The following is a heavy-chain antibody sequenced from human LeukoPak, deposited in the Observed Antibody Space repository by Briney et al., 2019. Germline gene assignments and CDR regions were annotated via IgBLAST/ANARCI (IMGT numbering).Heavy chain of an antibody. J-gene: IGHJ4*02. Sequence: ASVKVSCKASGYTFTSYYMHWVRQAPGQGLEWMGIINPSGGSTSYAQKFQGRVTMTRDMSTSTVYMELSSLRSEDTAVYYCAREDYGGKPFDYWGQGTLVTVSS. CDR2: INPSGGST. V-gene: IGHV1-46*01. CDR1: GYTFTSYY. CDR3: AREDYGGKPFDY. D-gene: IGHD4-23*01.